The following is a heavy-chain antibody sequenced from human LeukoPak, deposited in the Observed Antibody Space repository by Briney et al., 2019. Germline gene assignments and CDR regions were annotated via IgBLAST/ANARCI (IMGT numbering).Heavy chain of an antibody. J-gene: IGHJ4*02. V-gene: IGHV3-33*08. CDR2: IWYDGSNK. D-gene: IGHD2-2*01. Sequence: SGGSLRLSCAASGFTFSSYGMHWVRQAPGKGLEWVAVIWYDGSNKYYADSVKGRFTISRDNSKNTLYLQMNSLRADDTAVYYCASRSPALDYWGQGTLVTVSS. CDR3: ASRSPALDY. CDR1: GFTFSSYG.